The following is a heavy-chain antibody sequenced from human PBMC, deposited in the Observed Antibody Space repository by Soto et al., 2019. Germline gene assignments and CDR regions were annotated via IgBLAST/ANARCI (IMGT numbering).Heavy chain of an antibody. J-gene: IGHJ4*02. CDR2: ISTSGGST. D-gene: IGHD5-12*01. V-gene: IGHV3-23*01. Sequence: EVQLLESGGGLVQPGGSLRLSCAASGFTFSSYAISWVRQAPGKGLEWVSVISTSGGSTYYADSVKGRFTISRDNSKNTLYLQMNSLRVEDTAVYYCAKVGSGYYFDYWGQGTLVTVSS. CDR3: AKVGSGYYFDY. CDR1: GFTFSSYA.